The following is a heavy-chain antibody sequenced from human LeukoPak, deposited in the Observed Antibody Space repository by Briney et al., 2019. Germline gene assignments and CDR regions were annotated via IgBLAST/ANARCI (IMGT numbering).Heavy chain of an antibody. CDR2: ISDTGSTK. J-gene: IGHJ4*02. D-gene: IGHD3-22*01. CDR1: GFTFGDYY. Sequence: GGSLRLSCAASGFTFGDYYMSWIRQAPGKGLEWVSYISDTGSTKSYADSVKGRFTISRDNAKNSVYLQMKSLRAEDTAVYYYDSSGYLGVFDYWGQGTLVTVSS. V-gene: IGHV3-11*04. CDR3: DSSGYLGVFDY.